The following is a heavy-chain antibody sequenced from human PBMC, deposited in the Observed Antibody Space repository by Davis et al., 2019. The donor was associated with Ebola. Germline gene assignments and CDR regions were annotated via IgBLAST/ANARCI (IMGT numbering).Heavy chain of an antibody. J-gene: IGHJ4*02. D-gene: IGHD3-22*01. CDR2: VSWDGRST. CDR1: GFTFGAYA. CDR3: TAYDSTFRNY. V-gene: IGHV3-43D*03. Sequence: PGGSLRLSCAASGFTFGAYAMHWVRQAPGKGLEWVSLVSWDGRSTAYADSVRGRFTISRDNSKKFLYLQMNGLRAEDTALYYCTAYDSTFRNYWGQGTLVTVSS.